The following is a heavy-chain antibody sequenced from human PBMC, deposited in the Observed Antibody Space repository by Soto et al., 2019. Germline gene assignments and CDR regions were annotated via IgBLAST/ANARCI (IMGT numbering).Heavy chain of an antibody. J-gene: IGHJ4*02. CDR3: ARERSRYLTSFDY. CDR2: ISSSSSYI. Sequence: EVQLVESGGGLVKPGGSLRLSCAASGFTFSSYSMNWVRQAPGKGLEWVSSISSSSSYIYYADSVKGRFTISRDNAKNSLYLQMNSLRAEYTAVYYCARERSRYLTSFDYWGQGTLVTVSS. D-gene: IGHD2-15*01. CDR1: GFTFSSYS. V-gene: IGHV3-21*01.